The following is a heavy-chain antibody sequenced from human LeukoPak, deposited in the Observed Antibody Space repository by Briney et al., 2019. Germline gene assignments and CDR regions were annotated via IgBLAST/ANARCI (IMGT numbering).Heavy chain of an antibody. V-gene: IGHV1-2*02. D-gene: IGHD5-12*01. CDR2: IDPYTGNT. J-gene: IGHJ1*01. CDR1: GYNFVGYY. CDR3: AREYSASEH. Sequence: GASVKVSCKASGYNFVGYYLHWVRQAPGQGLEWMASIDPYTGNTHYAQKFQGRITVTRDTSLSTAYMELNWLTSDDTALYYCAREYSASEHWGQGTLVTVSS.